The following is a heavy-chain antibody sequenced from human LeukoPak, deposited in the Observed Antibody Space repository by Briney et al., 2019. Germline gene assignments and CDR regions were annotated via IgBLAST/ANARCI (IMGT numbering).Heavy chain of an antibody. J-gene: IGHJ5*02. CDR3: ARHDCDSSRCSVNWFDP. V-gene: IGHV4-39*01. D-gene: IGHD2/OR15-2a*01. CDR1: GVSMSSSPYY. CDR2: IYDSGNT. Sequence: PSETLSLTCTVSGVSMSSSPYYWGWIRQPPGKGLEWLGTIYDSGNTNYNPSLTSRLTISVATSRNQFSLKLSSVTAADTAVYYCARHDCDSSRCSVNWFDPWGQGTLVTVSS.